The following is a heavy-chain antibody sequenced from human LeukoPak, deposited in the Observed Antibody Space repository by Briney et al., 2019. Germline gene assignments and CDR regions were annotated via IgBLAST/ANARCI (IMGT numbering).Heavy chain of an antibody. Sequence: SETLSLTCAVYGGSFSGYYWSWIRQPPGKGLEWIGEINHSGSTNYNPSLKSRVTISVDTSKNQFSLKLSSVTAADTAVYYCARVVVRGVNTKLLTVWGQGTLVTVSS. CDR3: ARVVVRGVNTKLLTV. D-gene: IGHD3-10*01. CDR2: INHSGST. V-gene: IGHV4-34*01. J-gene: IGHJ4*02. CDR1: GGSFSGYY.